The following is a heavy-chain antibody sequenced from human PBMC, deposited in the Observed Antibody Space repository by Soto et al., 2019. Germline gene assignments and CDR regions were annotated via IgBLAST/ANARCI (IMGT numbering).Heavy chain of an antibody. J-gene: IGHJ5*02. CDR3: ARHAGISGTYTWNNYFDP. D-gene: IGHD1-26*01. Sequence: QTQLQESGPGLVKPSETLSLTCTVSGGSISNSKYYWGWIRQPPGKGLEWIGSLSYSGTIYYNPSLKSRVTISIDTSKNYFSLRLSSVTAVDTSVYYCARHAGISGTYTWNNYFDPWGQGSLVTVSS. CDR1: GGSISNSKYY. CDR2: LSYSGTI. V-gene: IGHV4-39*01.